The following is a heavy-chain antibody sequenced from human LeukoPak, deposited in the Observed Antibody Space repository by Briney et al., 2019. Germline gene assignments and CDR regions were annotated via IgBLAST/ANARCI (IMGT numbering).Heavy chain of an antibody. D-gene: IGHD5-12*01. V-gene: IGHV4-31*03. CDR1: GGSITSGDNY. J-gene: IGHJ6*02. Sequence: KASETLSLTCTVSGGSITSGDNYWTWIRQHPGKGLEWIGYIYYSGSTYYNPSLKSRVTISVDTSENQFSLKLTSVTAADTAVYYCARDRRYEYPPTGYYYGMDVWGQGTTVTVSS. CDR2: IYYSGST. CDR3: ARDRRYEYPPTGYYYGMDV.